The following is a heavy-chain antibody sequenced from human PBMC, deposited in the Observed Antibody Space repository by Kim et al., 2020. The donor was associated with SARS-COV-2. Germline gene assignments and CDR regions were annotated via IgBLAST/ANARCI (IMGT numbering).Heavy chain of an antibody. CDR1: GFTFSSYW. J-gene: IGHJ4*02. Sequence: GGSLRLSCAASGFTFSSYWMHWVRQAPGKGLVWVSRINSDGSSTSYADSVKGRFTISRDNAKNTLYLQKNSLRAEDTAVYYCARGLRYFDWFPAPPSVWGQGTLVTVSS. V-gene: IGHV3-74*01. CDR2: INSDGSST. CDR3: ARGLRYFDWFPAPPSV. D-gene: IGHD3-9*01.